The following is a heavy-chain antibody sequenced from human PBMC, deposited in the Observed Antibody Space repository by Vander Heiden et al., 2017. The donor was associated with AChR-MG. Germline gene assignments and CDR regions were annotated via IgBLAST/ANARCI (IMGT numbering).Heavy chain of an antibody. Sequence: EVQLVESGGGLVQPGRSLRLSCAASGFTFDDYAMHWVRQAPGKGLEWVSGISWNSGSIGYADSVKGRFTISRDNAKNSLYLQMNSLRAEDTALYYCARSGYFYYGYFDYWGQGTLVTVSS. V-gene: IGHV3-9*01. D-gene: IGHD3-3*01. CDR2: ISWNSGSI. J-gene: IGHJ4*02. CDR3: ARSGYFYYGYFDY. CDR1: GFTFDDYA.